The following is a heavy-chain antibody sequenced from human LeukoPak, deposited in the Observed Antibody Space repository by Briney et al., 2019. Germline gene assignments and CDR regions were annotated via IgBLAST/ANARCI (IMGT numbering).Heavy chain of an antibody. J-gene: IGHJ4*02. Sequence: PGGSLRLSCAASGFTFSNFGMHWVHQAPGKGLEWVAFIRYDGSNKYYADSVKGRFTISRDNSKNTLYLQMNSLRGEDTAVYYCARGNIVLMAIGDYWGQGTLVTVSS. CDR2: IRYDGSNK. CDR3: ARGNIVLMAIGDY. CDR1: GFTFSNFG. V-gene: IGHV3-30*02. D-gene: IGHD2-8*01.